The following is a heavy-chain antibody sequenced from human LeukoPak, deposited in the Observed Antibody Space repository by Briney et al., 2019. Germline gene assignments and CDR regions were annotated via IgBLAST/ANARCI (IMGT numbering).Heavy chain of an antibody. CDR2: IYHSGST. D-gene: IGHD2-15*01. Sequence: PSQTLSLICTVSGGSISSGGYSWSWIRQPPGKGLEWIGYIYHSGSTYYNPSLKSRVTISVDRSKNQFSLKLGSVTAADTAVYYCARANIVVVVAATLAWFDPWGQGTLVTVSS. V-gene: IGHV4-30-2*01. J-gene: IGHJ5*02. CDR1: GGSISSGGYS. CDR3: ARANIVVVVAATLAWFDP.